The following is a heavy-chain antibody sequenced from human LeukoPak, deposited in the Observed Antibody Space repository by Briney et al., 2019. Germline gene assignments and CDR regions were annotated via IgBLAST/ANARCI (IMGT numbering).Heavy chain of an antibody. CDR1: GGSINNSSYY. V-gene: IGHV4-39*07. J-gene: IGHJ4*02. CDR3: ARDNWGKDY. Sequence: SETLSLTCTVSGGSINNSSYYWGWIRQPPGKGLEWIGSIYYSGSTYYNPSLRSRVTISVDTSKSQFSLKLSSVTAADTAVYYCARDNWGKDYWGQGTLVTVSS. D-gene: IGHD7-27*01. CDR2: IYYSGST.